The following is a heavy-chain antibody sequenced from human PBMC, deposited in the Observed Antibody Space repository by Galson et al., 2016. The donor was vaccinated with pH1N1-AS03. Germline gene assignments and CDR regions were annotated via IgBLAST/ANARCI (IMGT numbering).Heavy chain of an antibody. J-gene: IGHJ4*02. CDR3: ARGPVSYANYWFPPPDY. V-gene: IGHV3-64*01. Sequence: SLRLSCAVGGFTFSSYAMFWLRQAPGKGLEYVSAISGNGVSTYYANSVKDRFTVSRDNSKNALYLQMGSLRVEDMAVYYCARGPVSYANYWFPPPDYWGQGTLVTVSS. CDR1: GFTFSSYA. D-gene: IGHD4/OR15-4a*01. CDR2: ISGNGVST.